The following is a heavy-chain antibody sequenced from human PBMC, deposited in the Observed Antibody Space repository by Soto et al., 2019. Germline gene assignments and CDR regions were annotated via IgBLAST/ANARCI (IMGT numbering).Heavy chain of an antibody. J-gene: IGHJ4*02. CDR1: GYTFGHFY. V-gene: IGHV1-18*01. CDR2: ISPHNRNT. CDR3: ARDAGGYEMLTGYYKAHHFVQ. Sequence: QVQLVQSGAEVKRPGDSVKVSCQASGYTFGHFYITWVRQAPGQGLEWMGAISPHNRNTNYAEKFRGRVTMTTDTSTTRVYMDLRSLRSDDTAVYYCARDAGGYEMLTGYYKAHHFVQWGQGARVTVSS. D-gene: IGHD3-9*01.